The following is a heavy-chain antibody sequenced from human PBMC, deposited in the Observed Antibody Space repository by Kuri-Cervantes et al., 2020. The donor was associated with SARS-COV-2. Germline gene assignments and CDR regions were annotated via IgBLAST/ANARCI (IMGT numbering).Heavy chain of an antibody. CDR3: ARDVKQDYGGLYY. CDR2: IYYSGGA. V-gene: IGHV4-61*08. CDR1: GGSLGSGDYY. J-gene: IGHJ4*02. D-gene: IGHD4-17*01. Sequence: SETLSLTCTVSGGSLGSGDYYWTWVRQPPGKGLEWIGNIYYSGGAFYNPSLKSRVTMSLDMSKSQFSLKLSSVTAADTAVYYCARDVKQDYGGLYYWGQGTLVTVSS.